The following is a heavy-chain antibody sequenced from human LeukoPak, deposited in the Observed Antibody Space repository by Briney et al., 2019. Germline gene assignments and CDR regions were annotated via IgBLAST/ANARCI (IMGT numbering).Heavy chain of an antibody. J-gene: IGHJ4*02. CDR3: ARLSYGIYGNHFFDQ. Sequence: PSETLSLTCTVSGGSISDSSYYWGWIRQPPGKGPEWLGTVHYSGTTYYNSSLKSRVILSVDASKNQFSLMVSSVTAADTAVYYCARLSYGIYGNHFFDQWGQGTLVAVSS. CDR1: GGSISDSSYY. CDR2: VHYSGTT. D-gene: IGHD4-17*01. V-gene: IGHV4-39*01.